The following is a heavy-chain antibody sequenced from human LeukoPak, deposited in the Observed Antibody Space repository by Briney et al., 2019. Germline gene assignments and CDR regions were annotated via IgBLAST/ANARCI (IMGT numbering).Heavy chain of an antibody. CDR3: ARGGGPYSSTPGSWYFDL. CDR1: GGTFSSYA. D-gene: IGHD6-13*01. CDR2: IIPIFGTA. V-gene: IGHV1-69*13. J-gene: IGHJ2*01. Sequence: SVKVSCKASGGTFSSYAISWARRAPGQGLEWMGGIIPIFGTANYAQKFQGRVTITADESTSTAYMELSSLRSEDTAVYYCARGGGPYSSTPGSWYFDLWGRGTLVTVSS.